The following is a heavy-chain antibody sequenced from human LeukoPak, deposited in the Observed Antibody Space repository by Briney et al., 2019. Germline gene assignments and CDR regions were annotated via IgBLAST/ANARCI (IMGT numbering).Heavy chain of an antibody. D-gene: IGHD3-10*01. CDR3: ARRAYYYGSGSYYNGFDY. V-gene: IGHV4-34*01. Sequence: SETLSLTCAVYGGSFSGYYWSWIRQPPGKGLEWIGEINHSGSTNYNPSLKSRVTISVDTSKNQSSLKLSSVTAADTAVYYCARRAYYYGSGSYYNGFDYWGQGTLVTVSS. CDR2: INHSGST. CDR1: GGSFSGYY. J-gene: IGHJ4*02.